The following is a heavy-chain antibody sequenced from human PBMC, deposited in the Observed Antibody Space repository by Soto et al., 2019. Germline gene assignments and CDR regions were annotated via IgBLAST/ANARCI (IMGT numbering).Heavy chain of an antibody. D-gene: IGHD3-3*01. CDR2: INVGNGDT. CDR1: GYSFTTYT. Sequence: ASVKVSCKASGYSFTTYTMHWVRQAPGQGLEWMGWINVGNGDTKYSQKFQGRVTITRDTSARTAYMDLSSLRSDDTAVYYCARDMVRSLEWTYMYYFDCWGQGTLVTVSS. CDR3: ARDMVRSLEWTYMYYFDC. V-gene: IGHV1-3*01. J-gene: IGHJ4*02.